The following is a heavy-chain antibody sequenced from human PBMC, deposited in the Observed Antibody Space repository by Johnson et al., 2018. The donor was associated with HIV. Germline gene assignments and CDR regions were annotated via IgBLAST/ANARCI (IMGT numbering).Heavy chain of an antibody. CDR1: GFIVSSNY. CDR2: IYSGGST. D-gene: IGHD2-8*02. J-gene: IGHJ3*02. Sequence: EVQLVESGGGLIQPGGSLRLSCAASGFIVSSNYMSWVRQAPGKGLERVSFIYSGGSTHYADSLKGRFTISRDNSKNTLYLQMNSLRAEDTAVYYCARVEYWAFDIWGQGTMVTVSS. CDR3: ARVEYWAFDI. V-gene: IGHV3-53*01.